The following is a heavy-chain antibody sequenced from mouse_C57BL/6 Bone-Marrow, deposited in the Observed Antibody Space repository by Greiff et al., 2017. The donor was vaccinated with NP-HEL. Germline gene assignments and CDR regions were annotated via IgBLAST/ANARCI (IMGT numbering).Heavy chain of an antibody. Sequence: EVKLVESGGDLVKPGGSLKLSCAASGFTFSSYGMSWVRQTPDKRLEWVATISSGGSYTYYPDSVKGRFTISRDNAKNTLYLQMSRLKSEDTAMYDCARHFAWFAYWGQGTLVTVSA. V-gene: IGHV5-6*01. CDR3: ARHFAWFAY. CDR1: GFTFSSYG. J-gene: IGHJ3*01. CDR2: ISSGGSYT.